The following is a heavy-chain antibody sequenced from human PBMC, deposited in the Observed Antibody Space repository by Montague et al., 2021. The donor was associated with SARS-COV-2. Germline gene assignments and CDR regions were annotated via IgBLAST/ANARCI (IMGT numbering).Heavy chain of an antibody. D-gene: IGHD3-16*02. CDR3: ARHRTYDDEVWGTLRYTPDY. CDR2: VKDSGST. V-gene: IGHV4-34*01. J-gene: IGHJ4*02. Sequence: SETLSLTCAVYGGSFRGYYWCWIRQPPRTGLERIGEVKDSGSTNYISSLKSRVAISVDTSKKQFSLSLTSATAADTAAYYCARHRTYDDEVWGTLRYTPDYWGQGTLSPSPQ. CDR1: GGSFRGYY.